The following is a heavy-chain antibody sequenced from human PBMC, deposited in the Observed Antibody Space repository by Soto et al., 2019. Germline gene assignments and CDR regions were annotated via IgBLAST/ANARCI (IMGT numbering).Heavy chain of an antibody. V-gene: IGHV1-18*04. Sequence: QVQLVHSGAEVKKPGASVKVSCKASGYTFTSYGISWVRQARGQGLEWIGWISAYNGNTNYAPKLKGRVTMTTDTSKSTAYMELRSLRSDDTAVYYCARRLVGAKEYYWGQGTLVTVSS. CDR2: ISAYNGNT. D-gene: IGHD1-26*01. J-gene: IGHJ4*02. CDR3: ARRLVGAKEYY. CDR1: GYTFTSYG.